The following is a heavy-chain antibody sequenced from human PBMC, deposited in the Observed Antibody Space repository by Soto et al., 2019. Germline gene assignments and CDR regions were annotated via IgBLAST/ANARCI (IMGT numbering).Heavy chain of an antibody. CDR2: FSYRGDT. Sequence: QAQIEASGPGLVKPAETLSLTCSVSGGSITSAGFFWGWFRQPPGRGLEWIGSFSYRGDTFYNPSIKSRATISVDTFKNQISLIVNSVTAADTSVYYCARRVATVASWNWFDPWGQGTRVSVSS. CDR3: ARRVATVASWNWFDP. CDR1: GGSITSAGFF. J-gene: IGHJ5*02. D-gene: IGHD5-12*01. V-gene: IGHV4-39*01.